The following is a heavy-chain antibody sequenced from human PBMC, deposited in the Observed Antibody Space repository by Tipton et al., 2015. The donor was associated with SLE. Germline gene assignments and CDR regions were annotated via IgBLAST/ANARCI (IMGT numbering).Heavy chain of an antibody. CDR1: GGSISSYY. D-gene: IGHD3-9*01. CDR2: IYYSGST. Sequence: TLSLTCTVSGGSISSYYWSWIRQPPGKELEWIGYIYYSGSTNYNPSLKSRVTISVDTSKNQFSLKLSSVTAADTAVYYCARDISAGYYYGMDVWGQGTTVTVSS. CDR3: ARDISAGYYYGMDV. J-gene: IGHJ6*02. V-gene: IGHV4-59*01.